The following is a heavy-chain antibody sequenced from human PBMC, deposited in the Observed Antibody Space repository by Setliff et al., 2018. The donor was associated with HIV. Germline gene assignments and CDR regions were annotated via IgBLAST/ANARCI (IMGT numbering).Heavy chain of an antibody. Sequence: PSETLSLTCTVSGGSVTSYYWGWIRQPPGKGPEWIGYIYHSGSTNYNPSLKSRVTISVDTSKNQFSLKLNSVTAADAAVYYCARRSGGYDMFFDSWGQGMLVTVSS. CDR2: IYHSGST. CDR3: ARRSGGYDMFFDS. V-gene: IGHV4-59*08. D-gene: IGHD5-12*01. CDR1: GGSVTSYY. J-gene: IGHJ4*02.